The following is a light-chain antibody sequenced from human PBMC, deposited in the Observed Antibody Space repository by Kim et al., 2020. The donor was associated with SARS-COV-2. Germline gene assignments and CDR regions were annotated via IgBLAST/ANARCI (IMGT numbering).Light chain of an antibody. V-gene: IGLV3-1*01. CDR2: QDR. CDR1: KLGDQY. CDR3: QAWDSSTAV. J-gene: IGLJ2*01. Sequence: SYELTQPPSVSVSPGQTASITCSGDKLGDQYASWYQQKPGQSPVLVIYQDRRRPSGIPERFSGSNSGNTATLTISGTQAMDEADYYCQAWDSSTAVFGGGTQLTVL.